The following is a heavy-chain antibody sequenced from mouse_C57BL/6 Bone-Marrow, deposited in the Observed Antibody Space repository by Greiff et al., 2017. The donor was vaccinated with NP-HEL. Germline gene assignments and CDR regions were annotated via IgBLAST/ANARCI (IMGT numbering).Heavy chain of an antibody. V-gene: IGHV1-63*01. Sequence: QVQLQQSGAELVRPGTSVKMSCKASGYTFTNYWIGWAKQRPGHGLEWIGDIYPGGGYTNYNEKFKGKATLTADKSSSTAYMQFSSLTSEDSAIYYCARGDYYGSSYPAWFAYWGQGTLVTVSA. D-gene: IGHD1-1*01. CDR2: IYPGGGYT. J-gene: IGHJ3*01. CDR1: GYTFTNYW. CDR3: ARGDYYGSSYPAWFAY.